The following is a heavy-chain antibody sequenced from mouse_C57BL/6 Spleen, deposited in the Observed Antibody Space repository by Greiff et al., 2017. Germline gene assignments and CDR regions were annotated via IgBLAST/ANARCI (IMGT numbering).Heavy chain of an antibody. Sequence: QVQLQQPGAELVKPGASVKLSCKASGYTFPSYWMQWVKQRPGQGLEWIGEIDPSDSYTNYNHKFKGQATLTVDKSSSTAYMQLSSLTSEDSAVYCCANVGGNIPYAMDYWGQGTSVTVSA. CDR2: IDPSDSYT. D-gene: IGHD2-1*01. CDR1: GYTFPSYW. J-gene: IGHJ4*01. CDR3: ANVGGNIPYAMDY. V-gene: IGHV1-50*01.